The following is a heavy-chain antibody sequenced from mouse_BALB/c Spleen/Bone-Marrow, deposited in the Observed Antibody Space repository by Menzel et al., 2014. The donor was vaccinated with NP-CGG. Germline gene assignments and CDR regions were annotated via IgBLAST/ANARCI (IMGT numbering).Heavy chain of an antibody. CDR2: SRNKAKHYTT. J-gene: IGHJ3*01. Sequence: VQLQQSGGGLVQPGDSLRLSCATSGFTFSDFYMEWVRQPPGKRLEWIAASRNKAKHYTTEYSASVKGRFIVSRDTSQSILYLQMNALRAEDTAIYYYARDVGYGNYFVYWGQGTLVTVSA. V-gene: IGHV7-1*02. CDR3: ARDVGYGNYFVY. D-gene: IGHD2-10*02. CDR1: GFTFSDFY.